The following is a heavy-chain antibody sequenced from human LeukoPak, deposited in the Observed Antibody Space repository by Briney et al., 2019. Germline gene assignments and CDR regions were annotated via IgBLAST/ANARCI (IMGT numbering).Heavy chain of an antibody. Sequence: GGSLRLACAASGFTFSSDWMSWVRQAPGKGLEWVANIKQDGSEKYYVDSVKGGFTISRDNAKTSLYLQMNSLRAEDTAVYYCARASLYYYGSGSPGLFDYWGQGTLVTVSS. CDR1: GFTFSSDW. CDR2: IKQDGSEK. D-gene: IGHD3-10*01. V-gene: IGHV3-7*01. CDR3: ARASLYYYGSGSPGLFDY. J-gene: IGHJ4*02.